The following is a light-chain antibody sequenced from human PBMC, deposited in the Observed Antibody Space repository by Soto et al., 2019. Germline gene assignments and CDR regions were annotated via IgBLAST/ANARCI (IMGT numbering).Light chain of an antibody. J-gene: IGKJ1*01. V-gene: IGKV1-8*01. Sequence: AIRMTQSPSSLSASTGDRVTITCRASQGISSYLAWYQQKPGKAPKILIYAASTLQSGVPSRFSGSASGTDFTLTISCLQSEDFATYYCQQYYSYPWTFGQGTKVEIK. CDR1: QGISSY. CDR2: AAS. CDR3: QQYYSYPWT.